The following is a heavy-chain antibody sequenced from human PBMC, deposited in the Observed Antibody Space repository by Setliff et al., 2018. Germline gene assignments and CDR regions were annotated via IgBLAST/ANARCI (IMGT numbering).Heavy chain of an antibody. CDR2: TIPMFGTT. CDR1: GATFSSYG. J-gene: IGHJ4*02. V-gene: IGHV1-69*05. D-gene: IGHD2-21*02. CDR3: ARVRPCGADCSTGVGGPFDFDF. Sequence: SVKVSCKASGATFSSYGISWVRQAPGQGLEWMGGTIPMFGTTEYAQKFQGRLTIITDESTNTAFMQLSSLRSDDTALYYCARVRPCGADCSTGVGGPFDFDFWGQGTLVTVSS.